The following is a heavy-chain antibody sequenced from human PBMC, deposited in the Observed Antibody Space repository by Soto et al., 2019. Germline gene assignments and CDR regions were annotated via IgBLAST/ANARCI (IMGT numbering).Heavy chain of an antibody. V-gene: IGHV1-2*02. Sequence: ASVKVSCKASGYTFRGYYIHWVRQAPGQGPEWMGWINPNNGDTKYAQKFQGRVTMTRDMSISTLYMNLTRLTSQDTAVYYCATVGAAAANYGLDVWGRGTTVTVSS. CDR1: GYTFRGYY. J-gene: IGHJ6*02. CDR3: ATVGAAAANYGLDV. CDR2: INPNNGDT. D-gene: IGHD6-13*01.